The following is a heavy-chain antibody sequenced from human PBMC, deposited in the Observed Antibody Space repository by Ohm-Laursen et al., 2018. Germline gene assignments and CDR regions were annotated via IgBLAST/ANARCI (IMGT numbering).Heavy chain of an antibody. Sequence: GSLRLSCSASGFTFSSNWMHWVRQAPGKGLVWVSRINSDGSSTSYADSVKGRFTISRDNAKNTLYLQMNSLRAEDTAVYYCARDSSSSSYYGMDVWGQGTTVTVSS. J-gene: IGHJ6*02. CDR3: ARDSSSSSYYGMDV. V-gene: IGHV3-74*01. D-gene: IGHD6-6*01. CDR1: GFTFSSNW. CDR2: INSDGSST.